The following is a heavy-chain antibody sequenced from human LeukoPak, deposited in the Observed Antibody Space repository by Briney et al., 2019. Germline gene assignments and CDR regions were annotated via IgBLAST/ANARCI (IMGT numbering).Heavy chain of an antibody. CDR1: GFTFSSYA. Sequence: GGSLRLSCAASGFTFSSYAMNWVRQAPGTGLEWVSAISVSGGSTYYADSVKGRFTISRDNSMNTLYLQMNSLKAEDTAVYYCAKGGGYYKGNWFDPWGQGTLVTVSS. CDR3: AKGGGYYKGNWFDP. J-gene: IGHJ5*02. D-gene: IGHD3-3*01. V-gene: IGHV3-23*01. CDR2: ISVSGGST.